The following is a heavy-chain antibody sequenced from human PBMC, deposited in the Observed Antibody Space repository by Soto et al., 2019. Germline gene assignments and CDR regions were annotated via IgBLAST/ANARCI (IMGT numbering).Heavy chain of an antibody. Sequence: ENLPLTYTVSGASPKPHSWRWFRQPPGKGPEWIGYVYYAGATNYNPSLESRVTISPDTSRNQFYLNLRSVTAADTAVYYCARAMGDWGTYYYYYGMDVWGQGTTVT. CDR2: VYYAGAT. J-gene: IGHJ6*02. CDR1: GASPKPHS. CDR3: ARAMGDWGTYYYYYGMDV. V-gene: IGHV4-59*11. D-gene: IGHD3-16*01.